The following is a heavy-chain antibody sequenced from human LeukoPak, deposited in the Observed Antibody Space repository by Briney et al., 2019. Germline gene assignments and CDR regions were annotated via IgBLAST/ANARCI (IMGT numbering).Heavy chain of an antibody. CDR3: AGYYDSSGLSDY. J-gene: IGHJ4*02. D-gene: IGHD3-22*01. CDR1: GFAFSSYW. Sequence: GGSLRLSCAAPGFAFSSYWMHWVRQAPGKGLEWVSAISGSGGSTYYADSVKGRFTISRDNSKNTLYLQMNSLRAEDTAVYYCAGYYDSSGLSDYWGQGTLVTVSS. V-gene: IGHV3-23*01. CDR2: ISGSGGST.